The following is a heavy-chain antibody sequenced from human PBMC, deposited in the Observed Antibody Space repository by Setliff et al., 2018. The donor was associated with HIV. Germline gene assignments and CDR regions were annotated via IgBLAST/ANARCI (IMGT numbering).Heavy chain of an antibody. CDR1: GGSINNHY. J-gene: IGHJ6*02. CDR3: ARRSIVGVTRGFYYYGLDV. D-gene: IGHD1-26*01. V-gene: IGHV4-4*09. CDR2: IYISGTT. Sequence: TSETLSLTCTVSGGSINNHYWYWIRQPPGKGLEWIGYIYISGTTNYNPSLKNRVTMSLDTSKTQVSLRLTSVTAAGTAVYYCARRSIVGVTRGFYYYGLDVWGQGTTVTVSS.